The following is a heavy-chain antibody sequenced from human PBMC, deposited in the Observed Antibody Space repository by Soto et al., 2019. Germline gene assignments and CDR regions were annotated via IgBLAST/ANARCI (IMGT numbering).Heavy chain of an antibody. CDR1: GFSFTTTRMG. V-gene: IGHV2-5*02. Sequence: QITLKEAGPTLVKPTETLTLTCTFSGFSFTTTRMGVGWTRQPPGKALEWLAIIYWDGESRYNPLLRRRLTLTEDTSKKQVGLTMTIMDPKDAATYYCAHIDSTGTTTYFDSWGHGIPVTVAS. CDR2: IYWDGES. CDR3: AHIDSTGTTTYFDS. J-gene: IGHJ4*01. D-gene: IGHD1-1*01.